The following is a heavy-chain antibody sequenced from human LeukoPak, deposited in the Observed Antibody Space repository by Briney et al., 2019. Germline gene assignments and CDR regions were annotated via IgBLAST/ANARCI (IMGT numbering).Heavy chain of an antibody. J-gene: IGHJ4*02. D-gene: IGHD3-22*01. CDR3: ARYYYDSSGYPIFDY. V-gene: IGHV4-59*01. CDR1: GGPISSYY. Sequence: SETLSLTCTVSGGPISSYYWSWIRQPPGKGLEWIGYIYYSGSTNYNPSLKSRVTISVDTSKNQFSLKLSSVTAADTAVYYCARYYYDSSGYPIFDYWGQGTLVTVSS. CDR2: IYYSGST.